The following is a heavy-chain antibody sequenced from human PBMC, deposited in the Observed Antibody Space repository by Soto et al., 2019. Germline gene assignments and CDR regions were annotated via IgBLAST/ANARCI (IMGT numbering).Heavy chain of an antibody. CDR3: VTDTRGS. Sequence: EVQLVESGGDLVKPGGSLRLSCAASGFTLYTAWLNWVRQAPGKGLEWVGRIKSKNDGETTDYAAPVKGRFTISRDDSINTLYLQMNSLKTDDTAVYYCVTDTRGSWGQGTLVTVSS. CDR2: IKSKNDGETT. J-gene: IGHJ5*02. V-gene: IGHV3-15*07. CDR1: GFTLYTAW. D-gene: IGHD3-3*01.